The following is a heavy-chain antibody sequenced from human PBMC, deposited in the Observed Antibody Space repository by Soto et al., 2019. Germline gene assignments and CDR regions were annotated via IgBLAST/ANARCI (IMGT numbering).Heavy chain of an antibody. CDR2: IYTRGST. CDR3: ARDWGYSSSYYYYGMDV. D-gene: IGHD6-13*01. Sequence: LSLTCTVSGGSISSYYWSWIRQPAGKGLEWIGRIYTRGSTNYNPSLKSRVTMSVDTSKNQFSLKLSSVTAADTAVYYCARDWGYSSSYYYYGMDVWGQGTTVTVSS. CDR1: GGSISSYY. V-gene: IGHV4-4*07. J-gene: IGHJ6*02.